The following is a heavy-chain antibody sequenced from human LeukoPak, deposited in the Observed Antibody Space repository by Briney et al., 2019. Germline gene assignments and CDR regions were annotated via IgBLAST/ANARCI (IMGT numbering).Heavy chain of an antibody. CDR3: ARNRGDPSYFDY. J-gene: IGHJ4*02. V-gene: IGHV3-21*01. Sequence: GGSLRLSCTASGFTFNGYSMNWVRQAPGKGLEWVSSISTSSSYVYYADSVKGRFTISRNNPKNSLYLQMNSLRAEDTAVYYCARNRGDPSYFDYWGQGTLVTVSS. CDR2: ISTSSSYV. D-gene: IGHD4-17*01. CDR1: GFTFNGYS.